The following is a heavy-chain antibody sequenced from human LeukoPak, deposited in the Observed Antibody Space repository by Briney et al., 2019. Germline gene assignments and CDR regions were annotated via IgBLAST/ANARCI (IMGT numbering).Heavy chain of an antibody. V-gene: IGHV3-21*04. J-gene: IGHJ4*02. CDR2: ISSSSSYI. CDR1: GFTFSSYS. D-gene: IGHD3-22*01. Sequence: GGSLRLSCAASGFTFSSYSMNWVRQAPGKGLEWVSSISSSSSYIYYADSVKGRFTISRDNSKDSLYLQMNSLRAEDTAVYYCAKDGVPAPTALGLVMTGRFHYCGPRTLGTVSS. CDR3: AKDGVPAPTALGLVMTGRFHY.